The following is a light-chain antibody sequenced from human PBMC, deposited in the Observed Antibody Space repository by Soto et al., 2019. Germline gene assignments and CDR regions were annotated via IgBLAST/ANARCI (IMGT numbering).Light chain of an antibody. CDR3: SSYTSSSTHYV. CDR1: SSDVGGYNY. J-gene: IGLJ1*01. Sequence: QSVLTRPASVSGSPGQSITSSCTGTSSDVGGYNYVSWYQQHPGKAPKLMIYEVSNRPSGVSNRFSGSKSGNTASLTISGLQAEDEADYYCSSYTSSSTHYVFGTGTKVTVL. V-gene: IGLV2-14*01. CDR2: EVS.